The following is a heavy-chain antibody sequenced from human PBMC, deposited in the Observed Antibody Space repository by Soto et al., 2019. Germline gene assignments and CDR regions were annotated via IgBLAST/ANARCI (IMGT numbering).Heavy chain of an antibody. CDR2: IKQDGSEK. CDR1: GFTFSSYW. CDR3: ARSLRHWCRVGATSRNAFDI. D-gene: IGHD1-26*01. Sequence: EVQLVESGGGLVQPGGSLRLSCAASGFTFSSYWMSWVRQAPGKGLEWVANIKQDGSEKYYVDSVKGRFNISRDNAKNSLYLQLNRRRAEDTAVYYCARSLRHWCRVGATSRNAFDIWGQGTMVTVSS. J-gene: IGHJ3*02. V-gene: IGHV3-7*05.